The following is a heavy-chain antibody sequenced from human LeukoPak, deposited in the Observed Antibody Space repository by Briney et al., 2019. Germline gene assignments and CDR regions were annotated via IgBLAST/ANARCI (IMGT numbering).Heavy chain of an antibody. D-gene: IGHD3-10*01. CDR3: ARAPLWFGEYQEDGFDP. CDR1: GGTFSSYT. V-gene: IGHV1-18*01. Sequence: ASVKVSCKASGGTFSSYTISWVRQAPGQGLEWMGWISAYNGNTNYAQKLQGRVTMTTDTSTSTAYMELRSLRSDDTAVYYCARAPLWFGEYQEDGFDPWGQGTLVTVSS. J-gene: IGHJ5*02. CDR2: ISAYNGNT.